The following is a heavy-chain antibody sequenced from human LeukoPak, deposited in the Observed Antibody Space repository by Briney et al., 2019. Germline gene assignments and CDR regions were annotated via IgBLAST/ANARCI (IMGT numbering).Heavy chain of an antibody. V-gene: IGHV4-59*08. CDR3: ARHAGPIGSSWCGDWFDP. CDR2: IYYSGST. D-gene: IGHD6-13*01. Sequence: SETLSLTCTVSGGSISSYYWSWIRQPPGKGLEWIGYIYYSGSTNYNPSLKSRVTISVDTSKNQFSLKLSSVTAADTAVYYCARHAGPIGSSWCGDWFDPWGQGTLVTVSS. CDR1: GGSISSYY. J-gene: IGHJ5*02.